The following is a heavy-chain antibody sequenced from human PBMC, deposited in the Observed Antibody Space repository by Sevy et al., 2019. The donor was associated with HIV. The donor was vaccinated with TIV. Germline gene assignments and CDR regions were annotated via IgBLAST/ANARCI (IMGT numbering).Heavy chain of an antibody. CDR2: IHTDGSSS. V-gene: IGHV3-74*01. CDR1: GFTFRNYW. Sequence: GESLKISCAASGFTFRNYWMHWVRQAPGKGLVSVSYIHTDGSSSYYADYVKGRFTISRDNAQNTLYLQMNSLRAEDTAVYYSARAGIGDFWSGYYGIDHWGQGTLVTVSS. CDR3: ARAGIGDFWSGYYGIDH. J-gene: IGHJ4*02. D-gene: IGHD3-3*01.